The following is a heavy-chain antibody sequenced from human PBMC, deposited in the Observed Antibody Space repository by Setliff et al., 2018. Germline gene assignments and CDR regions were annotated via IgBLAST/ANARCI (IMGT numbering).Heavy chain of an antibody. CDR3: ATEKFPGDWGDY. Sequence: SVKVSCKASGGTFSSYAISWVRQAPGQGLEWMGGIIPIFGTANYAQKFQGRVTMTKDTSTRTAYMEVTSLRSDDTAVYYCATEKFPGDWGDYWGQGTLVTVSS. V-gene: IGHV1-69*05. D-gene: IGHD2-21*01. J-gene: IGHJ4*02. CDR2: IIPIFGTA. CDR1: GGTFSSYA.